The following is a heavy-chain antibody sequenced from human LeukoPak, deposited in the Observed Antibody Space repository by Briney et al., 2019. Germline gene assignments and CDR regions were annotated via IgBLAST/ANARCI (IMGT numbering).Heavy chain of an antibody. V-gene: IGHV4-61*01. D-gene: IGHD3-22*01. CDR3: ARELSYFYDSSGWDAFDI. Sequence: PSETLSLTCTVSGASVSSGSYYWNWIRQPPGKGLEWIGYIYYSGSTNYNSSLKSRVTILADTSKNQFSLKLSSVTAADTALYYCARELSYFYDSSGWDAFDIWGQGTMVTVSS. CDR1: GASVSSGSYY. J-gene: IGHJ3*02. CDR2: IYYSGST.